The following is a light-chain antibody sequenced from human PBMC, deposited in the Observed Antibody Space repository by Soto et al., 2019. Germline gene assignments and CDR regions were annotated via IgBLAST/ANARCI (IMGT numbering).Light chain of an antibody. J-gene: IGKJ5*01. V-gene: IGKV3-11*01. CDR3: QQRGSWPPT. CDR1: QTIDTY. Sequence: DIVLTQSPATLSLSPGESDTLSCTTNQTIDTYFAWYQQKRGLPPRLLIYDASNRAIGIPARFSGRGSGTYFSLTISSLEPEDFAVYYCQQRGSWPPTFGRGTRLEI. CDR2: DAS.